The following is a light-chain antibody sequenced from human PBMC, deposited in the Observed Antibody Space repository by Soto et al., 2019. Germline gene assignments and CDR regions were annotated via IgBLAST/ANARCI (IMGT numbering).Light chain of an antibody. V-gene: IGKV3-20*01. Sequence: EFVLTQSPGTLSLSPGERATLSCRASQSVSRTFSVWYQQKPGQPPTLLIYGASTMGTGIPDRFSGSGSGTAFTITISRLEPADFAVYYCQQYGCSSPLTFGGGTKVEIK. CDR1: QSVSRTF. J-gene: IGKJ4*01. CDR2: GAS. CDR3: QQYGCSSPLT.